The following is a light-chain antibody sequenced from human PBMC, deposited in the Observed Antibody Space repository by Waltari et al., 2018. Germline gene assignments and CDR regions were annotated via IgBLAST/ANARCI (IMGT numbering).Light chain of an antibody. CDR2: DAP. CDR1: QSVDSY. J-gene: IGKJ2*01. V-gene: IGKV3-11*01. CDR3: QQRSNWTPHT. Sequence: EIVLTQSPATLSLSPGDTATLSCRASQSVDSYLAWYQQKPGQPPRLLIYDAPNRATGVPARFRGSGSGTEFTLTISSLEAEDFAVYYCQQRSNWTPHTFGQGARLEIK.